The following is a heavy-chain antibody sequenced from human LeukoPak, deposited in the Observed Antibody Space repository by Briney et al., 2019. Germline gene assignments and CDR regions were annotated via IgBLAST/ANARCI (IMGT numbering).Heavy chain of an antibody. J-gene: IGHJ4*02. D-gene: IGHD3-10*01. CDR2: ISHSGSV. CDR3: ARAKGREGSTVIIDY. V-gene: IGHV4-59*02. CDR1: GGSVSNYY. Sequence: PSETLSLTCTVSGGSVSNYYWSWIRQSPGKGLEWIGYISHSGSVNYNPSLKSRVTMSVDTSKNQFSLKLSSVTAADTAVYYCARAKGREGSTVIIDYWGQGTLVTVSS.